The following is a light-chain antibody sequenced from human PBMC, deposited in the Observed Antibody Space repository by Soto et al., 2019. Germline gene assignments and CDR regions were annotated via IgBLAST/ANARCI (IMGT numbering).Light chain of an antibody. CDR3: EQYDNSPPYT. Sequence: EIVMTQSPATLSVSPGERTTLSCRASQSVTTNLAWYQQKPGQAPRLLIYGASTRATGSPVRFSSSGSGTEFSLAISSLPSEDLAIYYCEQYDNSPPYTFGQVNKLEL. CDR1: QSVTTN. J-gene: IGKJ2*01. CDR2: GAS. V-gene: IGKV3-15*01.